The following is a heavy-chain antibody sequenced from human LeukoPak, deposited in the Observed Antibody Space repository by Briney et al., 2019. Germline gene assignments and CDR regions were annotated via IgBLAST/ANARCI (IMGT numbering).Heavy chain of an antibody. V-gene: IGHV1-18*01. CDR2: TSAYNGNT. Sequence: ASVKVSCKASGHTFTSYGISWVRQAPGQGLEWMGWTSAYNGNTNYAQKLQGRVTMTTDTSTSTAYMELRSLRSDDTAVYYCARDSYSYGYLYYFDYWGQGTLVTVSS. J-gene: IGHJ4*02. CDR3: ARDSYSYGYLYYFDY. CDR1: GHTFTSYG. D-gene: IGHD5-18*01.